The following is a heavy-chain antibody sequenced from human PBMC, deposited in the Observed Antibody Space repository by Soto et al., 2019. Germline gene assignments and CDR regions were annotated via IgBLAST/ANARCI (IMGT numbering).Heavy chain of an antibody. J-gene: IGHJ4*02. V-gene: IGHV3-23*01. CDR3: AKQRADFGSGSDTFYLDN. CDR1: GFTFSRNA. Sequence: EVQLLESGGGLVQPGGSLRISCLASGFTFSRNAMSWVRQAPGKGLEWVSAISASGGTTYSADSGKGRFAVSRDNSNNTLYLQMDSLSDDDTAVYYCAKQRADFGSGSDTFYLDNWGQGSLVTVSS. CDR2: ISASGGTT. D-gene: IGHD3-10*01.